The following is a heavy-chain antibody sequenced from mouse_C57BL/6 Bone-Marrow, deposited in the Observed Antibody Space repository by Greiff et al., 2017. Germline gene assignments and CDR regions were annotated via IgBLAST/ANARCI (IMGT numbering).Heavy chain of an antibody. V-gene: IGHV5-9-1*02. J-gene: IGHJ4*01. Sequence: EVMLVESGEGLVKPGGSLKLSCAASGFTFSSYAMSWVRQTPEKRLEWVAYISSGGDYIYYADTVKGRFTISRDNARNTLYLQMSSLKSEDTAMYYCTRGYYGSSLNYYAMDYWGQGTSVTVSS. CDR1: GFTFSSYA. CDR3: TRGYYGSSLNYYAMDY. D-gene: IGHD1-1*01. CDR2: ISSGGDYI.